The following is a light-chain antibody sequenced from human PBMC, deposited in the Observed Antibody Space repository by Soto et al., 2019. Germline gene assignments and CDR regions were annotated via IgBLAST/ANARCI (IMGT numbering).Light chain of an antibody. CDR1: SSDVGGYNY. V-gene: IGLV2-14*01. J-gene: IGLJ1*01. CDR3: GAWENSLTVYV. Sequence: QSALTQPASVSGSPGQSITISCTGTSSDVGGYNYVSWYQQHPGKAPKLMIYEVSNRPSGVSNRFSGSKSGNTASLTISGLQAEDEADYYCGAWENSLTVYVFGSGTKLTVL. CDR2: EVS.